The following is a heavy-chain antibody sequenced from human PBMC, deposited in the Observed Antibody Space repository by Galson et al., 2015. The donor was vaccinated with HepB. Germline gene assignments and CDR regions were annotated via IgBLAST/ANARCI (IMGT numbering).Heavy chain of an antibody. CDR2: ISRTSINI. V-gene: IGHV3-21*01. J-gene: IGHJ6*02. CDR1: GFTFSGHS. CDR3: TRDVGNTKTYQYHGMDV. D-gene: IGHD2-2*01. Sequence: SLRLSCAASGFTFSGHSMNWVRQAPGKGLEWVSSISRTSININYADSVKGRYTISRDNAKNSLYLQMNSLRAEDTAVYYCTRDVGNTKTYQYHGMDVWGQGTTITVSS.